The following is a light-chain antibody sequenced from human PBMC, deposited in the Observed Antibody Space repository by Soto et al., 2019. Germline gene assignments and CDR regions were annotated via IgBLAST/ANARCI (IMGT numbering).Light chain of an antibody. Sequence: QSVLTQPPSASGTPGQRVTISCSGSSSNIGSNTVNWYQQFPGTAPKLLIYNNQRPSGIPDRFSGSKSGTSASLAISGLQSEDEADYYCATWDDSLNGLPVFGGGTQLTVL. CDR2: NN. J-gene: IGLJ7*01. CDR1: SSNIGSNT. V-gene: IGLV1-44*01. CDR3: ATWDDSLNGLPV.